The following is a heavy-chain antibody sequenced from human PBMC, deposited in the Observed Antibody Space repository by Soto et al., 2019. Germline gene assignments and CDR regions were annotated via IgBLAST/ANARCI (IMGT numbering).Heavy chain of an antibody. D-gene: IGHD1-7*01. CDR1: GDRVSCNRAA. V-gene: IGHV6-1*01. CDR3: AGTTSCQWYYMGV. Sequence: PSQTPSLTCPISGDRVSCNRAAWDWIRLSPSRGLDWLARTYYRSRWYNDYAVSVRSRITVNPDTSKNQFSLQLTSVTPEDSVVYSDAGTTSCQWYYMGVWGKGTSVTVSS. J-gene: IGHJ6*03. CDR2: TYYRSRWYN.